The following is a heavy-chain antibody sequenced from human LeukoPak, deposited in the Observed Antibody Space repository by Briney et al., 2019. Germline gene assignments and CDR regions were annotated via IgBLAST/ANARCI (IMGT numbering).Heavy chain of an antibody. J-gene: IGHJ5*02. D-gene: IGHD6-19*01. CDR3: ARDPPSYSSGWWLIDP. V-gene: IGHV1-2*02. CDR2: INPNSGGT. CDR1: GYTFTGYY. Sequence: GASVKVSCKASGYTFTGYYMHWVRQAPGQGLEWMGWINPNSGGTNYAQKFQGRVTMTRDTSISTAYMELSRLRSDDTAVYYCARDPPSYSSGWWLIDPWGQGTLVTVSS.